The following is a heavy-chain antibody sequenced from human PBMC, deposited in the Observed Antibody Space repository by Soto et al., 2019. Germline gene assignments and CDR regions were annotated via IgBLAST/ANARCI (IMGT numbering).Heavy chain of an antibody. CDR2: IYHSGST. CDR3: ARSFGELLYYGMDV. D-gene: IGHD3-10*01. Sequence: SETLSLTCAVSGGSISSSNWWSWVRQPPGKGLEWIGEIYHSGSTNYNPSLKSRVTISVDKSKNQFSLKLSSVTAADTAVYYCARSFGELLYYGMDVWGQGTTVTVSS. V-gene: IGHV4-4*02. CDR1: GGSISSSNW. J-gene: IGHJ6*02.